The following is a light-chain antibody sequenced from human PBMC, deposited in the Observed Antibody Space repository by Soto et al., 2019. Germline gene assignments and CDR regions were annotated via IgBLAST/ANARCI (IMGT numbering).Light chain of an antibody. J-gene: IGKJ1*01. CDR1: QSVLYSSNNKNY. V-gene: IGKV4-1*01. Sequence: DIVMTQSPDSLAVSLGERATINCKSSQSVLYSSNNKNYLAWYQQKPGQPPKLLIYWASTRESGVPDRFSGSGSGTDFTLTISRLQAEDVAVYYCQQYYSPLRTFGQGTKVEIK. CDR2: WAS. CDR3: QQYYSPLRT.